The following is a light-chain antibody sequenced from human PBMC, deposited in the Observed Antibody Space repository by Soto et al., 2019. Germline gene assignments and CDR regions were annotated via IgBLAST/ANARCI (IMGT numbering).Light chain of an antibody. Sequence: EIVMTQSPLSLPVNPGEPASISCRSSQSLLHSNGFNYLDWYLQKPGQSPKLLIYMGSNRASGVPDRYSGSGSGTDFTMRISRVEAEDVGIYYCMQAVQTPWTFGQGTKVEFK. J-gene: IGKJ1*01. CDR3: MQAVQTPWT. CDR1: QSLLHSNGFNY. V-gene: IGKV2-28*01. CDR2: MGS.